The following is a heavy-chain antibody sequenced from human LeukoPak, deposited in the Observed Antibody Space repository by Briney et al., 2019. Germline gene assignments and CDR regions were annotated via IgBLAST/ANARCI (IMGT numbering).Heavy chain of an antibody. V-gene: IGHV1-2*02. CDR3: ARNGGSSGWYYGNWFDP. Sequence: ASVKVSCKASGYTFTGYYMHWARQAPGQGLEWMGWINPNSGGTNYAQKFQGRVTMTRDTSISTAYMELSRLRSDDTAVYYCARNGGSSGWYYGNWFDPWGQGTLVTVSS. CDR2: INPNSGGT. J-gene: IGHJ5*02. D-gene: IGHD6-19*01. CDR1: GYTFTGYY.